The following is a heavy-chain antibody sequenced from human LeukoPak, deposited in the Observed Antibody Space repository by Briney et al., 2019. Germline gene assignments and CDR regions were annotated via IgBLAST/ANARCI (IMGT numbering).Heavy chain of an antibody. V-gene: IGHV3-53*01. D-gene: IGHD3-10*01. J-gene: IGHJ4*02. CDR2: IYSGGST. Sequence: PGGSLRLSCAASGFTFSSYSMSWVRQAPGKGLEWASVIYSGGSTYYADSVKGRLTISRDNSKNTLYLQMNSLRAEDTAVYYCARGVRSMVRGVIRYFDYWGQGTLVTVSS. CDR1: GFTFSSYS. CDR3: ARGVRSMVRGVIRYFDY.